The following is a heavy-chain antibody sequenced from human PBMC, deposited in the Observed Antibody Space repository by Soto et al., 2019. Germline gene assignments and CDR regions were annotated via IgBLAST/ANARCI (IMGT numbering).Heavy chain of an antibody. Sequence: GWSLRLSXGGSGFSFDDYTMHWVRQAPGKGPEWVASLSWNSGFSGYADSVKGRFTISRDNAQSSVHLQMNNLRTEDTALYYCAKGRGTIVVTDAYDIWGQGTMVTVSS. CDR2: LSWNSGFS. CDR3: AKGRGTIVVTDAYDI. V-gene: IGHV3-9*01. D-gene: IGHD3-22*01. J-gene: IGHJ3*02. CDR1: GFSFDDYT.